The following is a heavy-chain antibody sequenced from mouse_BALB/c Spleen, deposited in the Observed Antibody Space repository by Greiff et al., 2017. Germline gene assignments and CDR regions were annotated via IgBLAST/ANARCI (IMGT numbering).Heavy chain of an antibody. CDR3: AREVPYWYFDV. Sequence: EVMLVESGGGLVKPGGSLKLSCAASGFAFSSYDMSWVRQTPEKRLEWVAYISSGGGSTYYPDTVKGRFTISRDNAKNTLYLQMSSLKSEDTAMYYCAREVPYWYFDVWGAGNTVTVST. CDR2: ISSGGGST. V-gene: IGHV5-12-1*01. J-gene: IGHJ1*01. CDR1: GFAFSSYD.